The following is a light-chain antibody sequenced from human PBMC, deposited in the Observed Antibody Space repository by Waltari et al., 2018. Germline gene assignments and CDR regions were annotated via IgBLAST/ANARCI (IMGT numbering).Light chain of an antibody. CDR2: DVS. J-gene: IGKJ2*01. CDR1: ENVYNY. Sequence: EIVLTQSPATLSLSPGVGATLSCRASENVYNYLAWYQQRPGQAPRLLIYDVSNGATGIPARFSGSGSGTDFTLSISSLEPEDFAVYYCHQRGVWPPTFGQGTKLQVK. V-gene: IGKV3-11*01. CDR3: HQRGVWPPT.